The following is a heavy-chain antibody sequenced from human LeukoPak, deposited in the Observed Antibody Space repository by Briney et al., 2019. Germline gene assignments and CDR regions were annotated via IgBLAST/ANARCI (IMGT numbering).Heavy chain of an antibody. V-gene: IGHV4-59*12. J-gene: IGHJ4*02. CDR3: ARDGDSSGWYGGFDY. Sequence: SETLSLTCTVSGGSISSYYWSWIRQPPGKGLEWIGYIYYSGSTNYNPPLKSRVTISVDTSKNQFSLKLSSVTAADTAVYYCARDGDSSGWYGGFDYWGQGTLVTVSS. D-gene: IGHD6-19*01. CDR1: GGSISSYY. CDR2: IYYSGST.